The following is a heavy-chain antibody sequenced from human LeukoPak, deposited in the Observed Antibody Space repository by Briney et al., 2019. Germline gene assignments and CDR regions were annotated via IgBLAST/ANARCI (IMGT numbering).Heavy chain of an antibody. J-gene: IGHJ4*02. V-gene: IGHV1-69*13. Sequence: SVKVSCKASGGTFSSYAISWVRQAPGQGLEWMGGIIPIFGTANYAQKFQGRVTITADESTSTAYMELSSLRSEDTAVYYCAREKYYDSSGYYYFDYWGQGTLVTVSS. CDR3: AREKYYDSSGYYYFDY. D-gene: IGHD3-22*01. CDR2: IIPIFGTA. CDR1: GGTFSSYA.